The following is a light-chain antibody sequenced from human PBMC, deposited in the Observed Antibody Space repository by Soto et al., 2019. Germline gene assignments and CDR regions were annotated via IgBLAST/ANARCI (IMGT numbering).Light chain of an antibody. J-gene: IGLJ3*02. CDR1: SSDIGGYNY. CDR2: EVS. CDR3: SSSRVSRTSWV. V-gene: IGLV2-14*01. Sequence: QSALTQPASVSGSPGQSITISCTGTSSDIGGYNYVSWYQQHPGKAPKLMIYEVSNRPSGVSNRFSGSKSGNTASLTISGLQAEDEAGYYCSSSRVSRTSWVFGGGTQLTVL.